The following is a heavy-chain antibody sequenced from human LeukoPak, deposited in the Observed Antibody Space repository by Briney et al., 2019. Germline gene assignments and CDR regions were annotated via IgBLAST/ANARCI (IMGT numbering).Heavy chain of an antibody. CDR1: GFTFSDYY. J-gene: IGHJ2*01. V-gene: IGHV3-11*05. D-gene: IGHD3-10*01. CDR2: ISSSSYT. Sequence: GGSLRLSCAASGFTFSDYYMSWIRQAPGKGLERVSYISSSSYTNYADSVKGRFTISRDNAKNSLYLQMNSLRAEDTAVYYCAREGDHGSERYFDLWGRGTLVTVSS. CDR3: AREGDHGSERYFDL.